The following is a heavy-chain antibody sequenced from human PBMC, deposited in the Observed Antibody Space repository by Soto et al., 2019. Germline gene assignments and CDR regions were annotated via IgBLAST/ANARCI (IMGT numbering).Heavy chain of an antibody. D-gene: IGHD3-22*01. CDR3: AHRGDYPDRSGFYHPHFDY. CDR1: GFSLRDSTVS. J-gene: IGHJ4*02. Sequence: SGPTLVNPTQTLTLTCTFSGFSLRDSTVSVGWVRQPPGRALEWLALIYWDDDTRFTPSLQNRLTVAKDTSKNQVVLTMTNVDPEDTGTYFCAHRGDYPDRSGFYHPHFDYWGQGTLVTVSS. CDR2: IYWDDDT. V-gene: IGHV2-5*02.